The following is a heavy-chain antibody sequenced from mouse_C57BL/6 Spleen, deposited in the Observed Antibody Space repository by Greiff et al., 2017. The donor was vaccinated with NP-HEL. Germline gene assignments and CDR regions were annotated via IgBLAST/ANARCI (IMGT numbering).Heavy chain of an antibody. CDR3: ARSGYYGSDY. CDR1: GYTFTSYW. V-gene: IGHV1-55*01. J-gene: IGHJ2*01. CDR2: IYPGSGST. D-gene: IGHD1-1*01. Sequence: QVQLKESGAELVKPGASVKMSCKASGYTFTSYWITWVKQRPGQGLEWIGDIYPGSGSTNYNEKFKSKATLTVDTSSSTAYMQLSSLTSEDSAVYYCARSGYYGSDYWGQGTTLTVSS.